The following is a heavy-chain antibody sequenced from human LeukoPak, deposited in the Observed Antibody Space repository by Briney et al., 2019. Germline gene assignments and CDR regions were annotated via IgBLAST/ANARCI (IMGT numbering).Heavy chain of an antibody. CDR2: FDYTGST. V-gene: IGHV4-59*08. CDR1: GGSISSYY. J-gene: IGHJ4*02. D-gene: IGHD3-10*01. CDR3: ARGEYVFDY. Sequence: SETLSLTCTVSGGSISSYYWSWLRQPPGKGLEWIGYFDYTGSTNYNPSLKSRVTISVDTSKSQFSLKLSSVTAADTAVYYCARGEYVFDYWGQGTLVTVSS.